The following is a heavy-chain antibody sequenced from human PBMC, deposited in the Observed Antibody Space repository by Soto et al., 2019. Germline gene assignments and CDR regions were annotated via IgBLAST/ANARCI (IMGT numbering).Heavy chain of an antibody. CDR1: GFTFSNYG. CDR3: AKDHLTTTVTTVGY. V-gene: IGHV3-30*18. J-gene: IGHJ4*02. D-gene: IGHD4-17*01. Sequence: QVQLVESGGGMVQPGRSLRLSCAASGFTFSNYGMHWVRQAPGKGLEWVAVISYHGSDKYYADSVKGRFTISRDNSKNTRYLQMDSLRAEDTAVYYCAKDHLTTTVTTVGYWGQGTLVTVSS. CDR2: ISYHGSDK.